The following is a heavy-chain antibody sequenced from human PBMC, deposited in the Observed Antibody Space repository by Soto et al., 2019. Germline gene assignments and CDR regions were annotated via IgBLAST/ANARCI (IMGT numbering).Heavy chain of an antibody. CDR2: ISYDGSNK. J-gene: IGHJ4*02. CDR1: GFTFSSYG. Sequence: GGSLRLSCAASGFTFSSYGMHWVRQAPGKGLEWVAVISYDGSNKYYADSVKGRFTISRDNSKNTLYLQMNSLRAEDTAVYYCAKDYYDSSGFWYFDYWGQGTLVTVSS. V-gene: IGHV3-30*18. D-gene: IGHD3-22*01. CDR3: AKDYYDSSGFWYFDY.